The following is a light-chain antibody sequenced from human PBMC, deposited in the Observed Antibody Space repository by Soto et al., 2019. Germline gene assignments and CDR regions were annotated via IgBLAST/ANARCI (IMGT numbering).Light chain of an antibody. CDR1: QSVSSN. CDR2: GAS. Sequence: IVMTNSPSTLSVSPGERATLSCRASQSVSSNYLAWYQQKPGRAPRLLIYGASTRATGMPARFSGSGSGTEFTLTISSLQSEDFAVYYCQQYNDWPPTFGQGTKVDIK. J-gene: IGKJ1*01. CDR3: QQYNDWPPT. V-gene: IGKV3-15*01.